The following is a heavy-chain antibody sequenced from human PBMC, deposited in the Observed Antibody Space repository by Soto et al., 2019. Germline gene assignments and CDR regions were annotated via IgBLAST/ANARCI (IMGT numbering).Heavy chain of an antibody. CDR1: GGSISTDDYY. CDR2: MHSSGLS. V-gene: IGHV4-31*03. CDR3: ATKPNSLSYFDY. J-gene: IGHJ4*02. Sequence: QVQLQESGPGLVKPSETLSLTCSVSGGSISTDDYYWSWIRQHPGKGLEWIGYMHSSGLSYYNPSLESRVTMSVDTSKNQFSLNVNSVTAADTAVYFCATKPNSLSYFDYWGQGTLVTVSS.